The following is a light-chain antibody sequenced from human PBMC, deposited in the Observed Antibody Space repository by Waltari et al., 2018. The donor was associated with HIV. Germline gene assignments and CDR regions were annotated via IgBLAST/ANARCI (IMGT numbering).Light chain of an antibody. CDR1: QSVGSSY. CDR2: GTS. J-gene: IGKJ3*01. V-gene: IGKV3-20*01. CDR3: QQYDSSPPVFP. Sequence: VLTQSPGALSLSPGELATLSCGARQSVGSSYLAWYQQKPGQAPWLLIYGTSSRATGIPDRFSGSGSATGFTLTCSRLGPEDLAVYYCQQYDSSPPVFPFRPRPKVYI.